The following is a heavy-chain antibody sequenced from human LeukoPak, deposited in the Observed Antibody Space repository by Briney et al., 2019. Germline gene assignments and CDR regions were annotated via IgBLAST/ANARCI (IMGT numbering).Heavy chain of an antibody. J-gene: IGHJ4*02. CDR1: GFTFSRYA. D-gene: IGHD5-12*01. Sequence: GGSLRLSCSASGFTFSRYAMHWVRQAPGKGLEYVSAISSNGGSTYYADSVKGRFTISRDNSKNTLYLQMSSLRAEDTDVYYCVKDGGYSGYETFGYWGQGTLVTVSS. V-gene: IGHV3-64D*06. CDR3: VKDGGYSGYETFGY. CDR2: ISSNGGST.